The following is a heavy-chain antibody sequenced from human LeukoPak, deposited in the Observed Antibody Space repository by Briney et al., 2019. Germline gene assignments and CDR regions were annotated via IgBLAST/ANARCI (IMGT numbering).Heavy chain of an antibody. J-gene: IGHJ4*02. V-gene: IGHV3-15*05. CDR3: AKISGSYYKGYFDY. Sequence: GGSLRLSCAASGFTFSNAWMSWVRQAPGKGLEWVGRIKSKTDGGTTDYAAPVKGRFTISRDNAKNSLYLQMNSLRAEDTALYYCAKISGSYYKGYFDYWGQGTLVTVSS. D-gene: IGHD3-10*01. CDR2: IKSKTDGGTT. CDR1: GFTFSNAW.